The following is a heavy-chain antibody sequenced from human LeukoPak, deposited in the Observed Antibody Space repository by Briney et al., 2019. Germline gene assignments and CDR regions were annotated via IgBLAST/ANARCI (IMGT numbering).Heavy chain of an antibody. V-gene: IGHV1-18*04. CDR1: GYTFTSYG. Sequence: GASVKVSCKASGYTFTSYGISWVRQAPGQGLEWMGWISTYNGNTNYAQKLQGRVTMTTDTSTSTAYMELRSLRSDDTAVYYCARVEGIQPWWRGMDVWGKGTTVTASS. CDR3: ARVEGIQPWWRGMDV. D-gene: IGHD5-18*01. CDR2: ISTYNGNT. J-gene: IGHJ6*04.